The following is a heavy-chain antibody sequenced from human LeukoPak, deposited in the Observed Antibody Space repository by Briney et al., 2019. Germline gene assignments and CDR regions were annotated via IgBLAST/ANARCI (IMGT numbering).Heavy chain of an antibody. CDR1: GYTFTSYG. J-gene: IGHJ4*02. D-gene: IGHD5-24*01. CDR2: ISAYNGNT. CDR3: ATKQSRDGYNH. Sequence: ASVKVSCKASGYTFTSYGISWVRQAPGQGLEWMGWISAYNGNTNYAQKFQGRVTMTRDTSISTAYMELSRLRSDDTAVYYCATKQSRDGYNHWGQGTLVTVSS. V-gene: IGHV1-18*01.